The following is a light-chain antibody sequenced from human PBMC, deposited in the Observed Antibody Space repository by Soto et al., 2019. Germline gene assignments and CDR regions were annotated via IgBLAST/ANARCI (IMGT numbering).Light chain of an antibody. V-gene: IGKV3-15*01. CDR1: QSISNN. CDR3: QQYHNWPPEYT. CDR2: GAS. Sequence: EIVMTQSPATLSVSPGERVTLFCRASQSISNNVAWYQQKPGQAPRLLIYGASTRATGIPARLSGSGSGTEFTLTISSLQSEDFAVYYCQQYHNWPPEYTFGQGTKLEIK. J-gene: IGKJ2*01.